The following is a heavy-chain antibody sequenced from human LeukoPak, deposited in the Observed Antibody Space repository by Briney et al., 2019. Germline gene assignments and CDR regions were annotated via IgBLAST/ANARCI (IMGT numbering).Heavy chain of an antibody. J-gene: IGHJ4*02. D-gene: IGHD3-22*01. Sequence: PSETLSLTCTVSGGSISSSSYYWGWIRQPPGKGLEWIGSIYYSGSTYYNPSLTSRVTISVDTSKNQFSLKLSSVTAADTAVYYCVRYDSSGYYYNYFDYWGQGTLVTVSS. CDR1: GGSISSSSYY. V-gene: IGHV4-39*01. CDR3: VRYDSSGYYYNYFDY. CDR2: IYYSGST.